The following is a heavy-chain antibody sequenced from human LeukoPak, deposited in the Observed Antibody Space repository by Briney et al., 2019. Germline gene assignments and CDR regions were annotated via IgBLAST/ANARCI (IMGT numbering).Heavy chain of an antibody. CDR3: AREDHWIYYYYMDV. Sequence: QAGGSLRLSCAASGFTFSSYGMHWVRHAPGKGLVWVSRISSDGSSTSYADSVKGRFTISRDNAKNTLYLQMNSLRAEDTAVYYCAREDHWIYYYYMDVWGKGTTVTISS. D-gene: IGHD1-1*01. V-gene: IGHV3-74*01. J-gene: IGHJ6*03. CDR1: GFTFSSYG. CDR2: ISSDGSST.